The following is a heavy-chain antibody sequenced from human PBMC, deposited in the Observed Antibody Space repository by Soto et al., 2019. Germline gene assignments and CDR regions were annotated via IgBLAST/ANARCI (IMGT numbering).Heavy chain of an antibody. Sequence: EVQLVKSGGGLVQPGGSLRLSCAVSGLTFSDHYMGWVRQAPGKGLDWVGRIRDRVHSYSTEYAASVKGRFTISRDDSRNSLYLQMNSLKMEDTAVFYCVSLWSVTGSRDYWGRGTLVTVSS. J-gene: IGHJ4*02. CDR1: GLTFSDHY. V-gene: IGHV3-72*01. CDR2: IRDRVHSYST. CDR3: VSLWSVTGSRDY. D-gene: IGHD1-20*01.